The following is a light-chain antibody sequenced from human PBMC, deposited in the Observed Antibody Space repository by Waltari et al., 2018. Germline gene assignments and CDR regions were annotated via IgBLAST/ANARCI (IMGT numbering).Light chain of an antibody. CDR1: QSVGRS. CDR2: DAS. J-gene: IGKJ1*01. CDR3: QMYVRLPVT. Sequence: EIVLTQSPGTLSLSPGERATLSCRASQSVGRSLAWYQQKPGQAPRLLIYDASKRATGIPERVSGSGSGKDFSLTISRLEPEDFAVYYCQMYVRLPVTFGQGTKVEIK. V-gene: IGKV3-20*01.